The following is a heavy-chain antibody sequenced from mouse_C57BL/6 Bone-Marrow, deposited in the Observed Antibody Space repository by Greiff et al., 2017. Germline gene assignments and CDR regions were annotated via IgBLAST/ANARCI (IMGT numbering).Heavy chain of an antibody. CDR1: GYTFTSYW. J-gene: IGHJ4*01. D-gene: IGHD2-3*01. CDR2: IDPSDSYT. Sequence: VQLQQPGAELVKPGASVKLSCKASGYTFTSYWMQWVQQRPGQGLEWIGEIDPSDSYTNYTQKFKGKATLTVDTSSSTAYMQLSSLTSEDSAVYYCARDGYYAMDYWGQGTSVTVSS. CDR3: ARDGYYAMDY. V-gene: IGHV1-50*01.